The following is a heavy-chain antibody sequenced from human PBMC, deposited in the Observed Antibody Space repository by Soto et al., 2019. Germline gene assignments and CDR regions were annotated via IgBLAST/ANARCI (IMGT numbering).Heavy chain of an antibody. J-gene: IGHJ5*02. CDR3: SREWWGDFA. V-gene: IGHV3-15*01. D-gene: IGHD2-8*01. CDR1: GITINTAW. Sequence: EGQLVESGGGLVKPGESLRLSCEVSGITINTAWMSWVRQAPGTGLEWVGRIKTKNDGEKTEFDAAVDGRFSISRDDSRNTIYLQMNSLRTEDTAVYYCSREWWGDFAWGQGSLVTVSS. CDR2: IKTKNDGEKT.